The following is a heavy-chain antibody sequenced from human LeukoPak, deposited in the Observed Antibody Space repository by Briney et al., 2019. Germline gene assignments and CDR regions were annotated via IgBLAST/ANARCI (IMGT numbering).Heavy chain of an antibody. V-gene: IGHV3-23*01. CDR3: AKASGYYPEDLDY. CDR2: ISGSGGST. CDR1: GFTFSSYA. J-gene: IGHJ4*02. D-gene: IGHD3-3*01. Sequence: GGSLRLSCAASGFTFSSYAMSWVRQAPGRGLEWVSAISGSGGSTYYADSVKGRFTISRDNSKNTLYLQMNSLRAEDAAVYYCAKASGYYPEDLDYWGQGTLVTVSS.